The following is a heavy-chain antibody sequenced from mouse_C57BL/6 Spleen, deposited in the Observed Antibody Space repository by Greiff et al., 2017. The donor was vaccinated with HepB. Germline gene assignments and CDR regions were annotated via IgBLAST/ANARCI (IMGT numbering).Heavy chain of an antibody. D-gene: IGHD3-3*01. J-gene: IGHJ4*01. CDR2: IYPSDSET. Sequence: VQRVESGAELVRPGSSVKLSCKASGYTFTSYWMDWVKQRPGQGLEWIGNIYPSDSETHYNQKFKDKATLTVDKSSSTAYMQLSSLTSEDSAVYYCARSGTGAMDYWGQGTSVTVSS. CDR1: GYTFTSYW. CDR3: ARSGTGAMDY. V-gene: IGHV1-61*01.